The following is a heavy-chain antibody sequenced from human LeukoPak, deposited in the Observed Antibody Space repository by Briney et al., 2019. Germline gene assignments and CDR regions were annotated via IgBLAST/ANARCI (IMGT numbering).Heavy chain of an antibody. J-gene: IGHJ6*02. CDR1: GGSISSYY. Sequence: PSETLSLTCTVSGGSISSYYWSWIRQPPGKGLEWIGYIYYSGSTNYNPSLKSRVTISVDTSKNQLSLKLSSVTAADTAVYYCARTWYYGSGSYHNLYYYYGMDVWGQGTTVTVSS. CDR2: IYYSGST. V-gene: IGHV4-59*08. CDR3: ARTWYYGSGSYHNLYYYYGMDV. D-gene: IGHD3-10*01.